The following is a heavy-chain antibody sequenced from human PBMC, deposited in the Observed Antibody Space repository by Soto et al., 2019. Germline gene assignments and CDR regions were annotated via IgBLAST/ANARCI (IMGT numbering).Heavy chain of an antibody. V-gene: IGHV4-30-4*01. CDR3: ARAWLLHAVGPNFDY. Sequence: SETLSLTCTVSGGSISSGDYYWSWIRQPPGKGLEWIGYIYYSGSTYYNPSLKSRVTISVDTSKNQFSLKLSSVTAADTAVYYCARAWLLHAVGPNFDYWGQGTLVTVSS. CDR2: IYYSGST. CDR1: GGSISSGDYY. J-gene: IGHJ4*02. D-gene: IGHD3-22*01.